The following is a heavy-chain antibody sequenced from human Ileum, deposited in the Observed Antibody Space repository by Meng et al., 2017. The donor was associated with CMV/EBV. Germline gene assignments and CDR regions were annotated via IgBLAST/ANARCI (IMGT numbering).Heavy chain of an antibody. D-gene: IGHD2-2*03. V-gene: IGHV3-21*01. CDR1: GFTFSSYS. CDR3: ARDTHGYCSSTSCSDAFDI. J-gene: IGHJ3*02. CDR2: ISSSSYYI. Sequence: GGSLRLSCAASGFTFSSYSMNWVRQAPGKGLEWVSSISSSSYYIYYADSVKGRFTISRDNAKNSLYLQMNSLRAEDTAVYYCARDTHGYCSSTSCSDAFDIWGQGTMVTVSS.